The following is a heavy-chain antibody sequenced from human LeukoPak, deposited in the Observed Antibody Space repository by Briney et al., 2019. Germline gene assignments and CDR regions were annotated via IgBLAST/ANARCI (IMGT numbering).Heavy chain of an antibody. CDR3: ASLPNTHSYFQH. J-gene: IGHJ1*01. D-gene: IGHD2-15*01. CDR2: ISYDGSNK. V-gene: IGHV3-30*03. CDR1: GFTFSSYG. Sequence: PGGSLRLSCAASGFTFSSYGMHWVRQAPGKGLEWVAVISYDGSNKYYADSVKGRFTISRDSAKNSLYLQMNSLRAEDTAVYYCASLPNTHSYFQHWGQGTLVTVSS.